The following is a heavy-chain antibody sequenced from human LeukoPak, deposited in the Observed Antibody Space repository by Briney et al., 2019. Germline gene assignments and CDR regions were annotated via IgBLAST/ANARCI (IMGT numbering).Heavy chain of an antibody. CDR3: ARGQTNTY. CDR2: ISSGGSTI. CDR1: GFTFSSYE. V-gene: IGHV3-48*03. D-gene: IGHD2-8*01. J-gene: IGHJ4*02. Sequence: PGGSLRLSCAASGFTFSSYEMNWVRQAPGKGLEWVSYISSGGSTIHYADSVKGRFTISRDNARNSLYLQMSSLRAEDTAVYYCARGQTNTYWGQGILVTVSS.